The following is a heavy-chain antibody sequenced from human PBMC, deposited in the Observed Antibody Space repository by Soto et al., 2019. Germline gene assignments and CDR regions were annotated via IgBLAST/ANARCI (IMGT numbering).Heavy chain of an antibody. D-gene: IGHD6-19*01. V-gene: IGHV3-74*03. CDR3: VXXMQXWRLDS. Sequence: EVQLVESGGGLVQPGESLRLSCAASGLTFRSYWMHWVRQAPGKGLVWVSRINTDGSVAMYVDSVKGRFTISRDNAKNTLYLHMNSRRAEDTAVYXXVXXMQXWRLDSWGQGTLVTVSS. CDR1: GLTFRSYW. CDR2: INTDGSVA. J-gene: IGHJ4*02.